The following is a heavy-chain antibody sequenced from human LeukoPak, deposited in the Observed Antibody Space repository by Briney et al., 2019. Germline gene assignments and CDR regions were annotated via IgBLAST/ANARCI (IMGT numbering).Heavy chain of an antibody. Sequence: SETLSLTCAVYGGPFSGYYWTWICQPPGKGLQWIGEISHSGSTNYNTSLKSRVTISVDTSKNQFSLKLSSVTAADTAVYYCARGRASYDFWSGYLFDYWGQGTLVTVSS. J-gene: IGHJ4*02. CDR1: GGPFSGYY. D-gene: IGHD3-3*01. CDR3: ARGRASYDFWSGYLFDY. CDR2: ISHSGST. V-gene: IGHV4-34*01.